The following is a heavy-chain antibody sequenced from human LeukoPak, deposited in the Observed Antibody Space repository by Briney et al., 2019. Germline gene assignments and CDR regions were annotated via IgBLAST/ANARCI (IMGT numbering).Heavy chain of an antibody. V-gene: IGHV4-34*01. CDR2: INHSGST. Sequence: PSETLSLTCAVYGGSFSGYYWSWIRQPPGKGLEWIGEINHSGSTNYNPSLKSRVTISVDTSKNQFSLKLSSVTAADTAVYYCAREADYYDSSGYSWGQGTLVTVSS. CDR1: GGSFSGYY. D-gene: IGHD3-22*01. J-gene: IGHJ4*02. CDR3: AREADYYDSSGYS.